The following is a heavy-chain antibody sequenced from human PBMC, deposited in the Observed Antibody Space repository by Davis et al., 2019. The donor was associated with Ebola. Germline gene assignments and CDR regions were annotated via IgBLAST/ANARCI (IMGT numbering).Heavy chain of an antibody. CDR1: GFTFSSYG. CDR3: ARIRWLVGYYFDY. CDR2: IWYDGSNK. D-gene: IGHD6-19*01. J-gene: IGHJ4*02. Sequence: GESLKISCAASGFTFSSYGMHWVRQAPGKGLEWVAVIWYDGSNKYYADSVKGRFTISRDNSKNTLYLQMNSLRAEDTAVYYCARIRWLVGYYFDYWGQGTLVTVSS. V-gene: IGHV3-33*01.